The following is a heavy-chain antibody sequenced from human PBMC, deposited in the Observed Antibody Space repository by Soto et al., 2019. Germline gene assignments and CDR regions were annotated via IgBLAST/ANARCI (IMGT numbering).Heavy chain of an antibody. V-gene: IGHV3-30-3*01. CDR3: ARETTVTPDYYYGMDV. D-gene: IGHD4-17*01. Sequence: QVQLVESGGGVVQPGRSLRLSCAASGFTFSSYAMHWVRQAPGKGLEWVAVISYDGSNKYYADSVKGRFTISRDNSKNTLYLQMNSLRAEDTAVYYCARETTVTPDYYYGMDVWGQGTTVTVSS. J-gene: IGHJ6*02. CDR2: ISYDGSNK. CDR1: GFTFSSYA.